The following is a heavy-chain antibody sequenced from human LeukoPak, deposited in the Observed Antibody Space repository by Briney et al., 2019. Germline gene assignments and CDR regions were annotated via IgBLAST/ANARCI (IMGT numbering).Heavy chain of an antibody. J-gene: IGHJ6*04. Sequence: QSGGSLRLSCTVSGFSFSSSWMSWVRQAPGKGLEWVANIKQDGSEKYYVDSVKGRFTISRDNAKNSLYLQMNSLRADDTAVYYCARKAYGLDVWGKGTTVTVSS. CDR2: IKQDGSEK. CDR1: GFSFSSSW. CDR3: ARKAYGLDV. V-gene: IGHV3-7*03.